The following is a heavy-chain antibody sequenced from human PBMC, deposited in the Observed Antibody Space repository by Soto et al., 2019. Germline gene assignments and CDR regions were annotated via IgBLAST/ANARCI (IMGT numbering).Heavy chain of an antibody. Sequence: QVQLVQSGDEMRKPGASVKVSCQASGYTFSNYGITWVRQAPGQGLEWMGWISAHNGNSKYAQSLQGRLTLTTDTSTSTAYMELRSLRSDDTAVYYCARDWYFYGSASPNHMDVWGKGTTVSVSS. V-gene: IGHV1-18*01. J-gene: IGHJ6*03. CDR1: GYTFSNYG. CDR2: ISAHNGNS. CDR3: ARDWYFYGSASPNHMDV. D-gene: IGHD3-10*01.